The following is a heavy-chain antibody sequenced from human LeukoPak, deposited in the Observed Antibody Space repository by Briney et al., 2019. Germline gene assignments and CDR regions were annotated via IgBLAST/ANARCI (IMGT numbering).Heavy chain of an antibody. CDR1: GFTFYTYG. Sequence: GGSLRLSCAASGFTFYTYGMYWVRQAPGKGLEWVSTIIGSGGSTYYADFVKGRFTISRDNAKKVVYLQMNSLRVEDTAVYYCAKDRLSTILELVDCWGQGTLVTVSS. CDR2: IIGSGGST. CDR3: AKDRLSTILELVDC. D-gene: IGHD5/OR15-5a*01. V-gene: IGHV3-23*01. J-gene: IGHJ4*02.